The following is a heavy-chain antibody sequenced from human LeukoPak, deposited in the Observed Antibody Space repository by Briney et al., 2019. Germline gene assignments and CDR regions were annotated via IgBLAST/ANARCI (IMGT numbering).Heavy chain of an antibody. CDR1: DDSFSSHY. CDR2: ISYIGRT. V-gene: IGHV4-59*11. J-gene: IGHJ3*02. CDR3: ARDLVTVTKGFDI. Sequence: SETLSLTYAVSDDSFSSHYWTWIRQPPGKGLEWIGYISYIGRTNYNPSLKSRVTISIDTSKNQFSLTLTSVAAADTAVYYCARDLVTVTKGFDIWGQGTMVSVSS. D-gene: IGHD4-17*01.